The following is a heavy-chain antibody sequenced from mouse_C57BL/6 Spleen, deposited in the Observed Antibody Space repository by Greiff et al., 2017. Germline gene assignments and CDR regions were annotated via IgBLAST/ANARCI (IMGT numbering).Heavy chain of an antibody. CDR3: AKEATGVYYFDY. CDR2: INPYNGGT. V-gene: IGHV1-19*01. D-gene: IGHD4-1*02. CDR1: GYTFTDYY. Sequence: VQLQQSGPVLVKPGASVKMSCKASGYTFTDYYMNWVKQSHGKSLEWIGVINPYNGGTSYNQKFKGKATLTVDKSSSTAYMGRNSLTSEDSAVYYCAKEATGVYYFDYWGQGTTLTVSS. J-gene: IGHJ2*01.